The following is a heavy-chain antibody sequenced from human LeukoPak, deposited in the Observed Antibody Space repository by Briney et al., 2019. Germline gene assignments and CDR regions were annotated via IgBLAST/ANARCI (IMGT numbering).Heavy chain of an antibody. J-gene: IGHJ4*02. CDR3: ARDLSGSGGYYNRARPDQLPAHSYWPCIDY. CDR2: ISSSSSYI. D-gene: IGHD3-10*01. Sequence: GGSLRLSCAASGFTFSSYSMNWVRQAPGKGLEWVSSISSSSSYIYYADSVKGRFTISRDNAKQLLHLQMNSLRAEDTAVYYCARDLSGSGGYYNRARPDQLPAHSYWPCIDYWGQGTLVTVSS. V-gene: IGHV3-21*01. CDR1: GFTFSSYS.